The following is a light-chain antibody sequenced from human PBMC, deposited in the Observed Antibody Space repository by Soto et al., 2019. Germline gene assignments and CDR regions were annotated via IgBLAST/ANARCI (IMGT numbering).Light chain of an antibody. CDR3: QQYGSSPPIT. Sequence: EIVLTHSPGTLSLSPGERATLSFSSSQSVSSSYLAWYQQKAGQAPRLLIYGASSRATGIPDRFSGSGSGTDFTLTISSLQPEDFAVYYCQQYGSSPPITFGQGTRLEI. J-gene: IGKJ5*01. V-gene: IGKV3-20*01. CDR1: QSVSSSY. CDR2: GAS.